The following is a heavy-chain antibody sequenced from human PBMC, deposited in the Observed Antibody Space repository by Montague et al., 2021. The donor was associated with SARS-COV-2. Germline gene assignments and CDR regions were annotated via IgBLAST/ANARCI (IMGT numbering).Heavy chain of an antibody. CDR2: INHGGST. Sequence: SETLSLTCAVHGTSFSGYYWNWIRQPPGKGLEWIGEINHGGSTKYSPSLKSRLTISADTSKNQFSLKLTSVAAADTAVYYCARLRDGVVPSPILGVGPYYSYYYMDVGGRGTTVIVSS. D-gene: IGHD3-10*01. CDR1: GTSFSGYY. J-gene: IGHJ6*03. V-gene: IGHV4-34*01. CDR3: ARLRDGVVPSPILGVGPYYSYYYMDV.